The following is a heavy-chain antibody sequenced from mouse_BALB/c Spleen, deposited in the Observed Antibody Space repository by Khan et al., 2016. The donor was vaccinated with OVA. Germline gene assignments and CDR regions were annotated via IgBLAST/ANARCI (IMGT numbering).Heavy chain of an antibody. Sequence: QVRLQQSGAELARPGASVKLSCKASGYSFTDYYINWVKQRTGQGLEWIGEISPGSGDTYYNEKLKGKDTLTADKSSSTAYLQLSSLTSDASAVYFCARRNYFGYTFAYWGQGTLGTVSA. CDR3: ARRNYFGYTFAY. V-gene: IGHV1-77*01. CDR2: ISPGSGDT. J-gene: IGHJ3*01. CDR1: GYSFTDYY. D-gene: IGHD1-2*01.